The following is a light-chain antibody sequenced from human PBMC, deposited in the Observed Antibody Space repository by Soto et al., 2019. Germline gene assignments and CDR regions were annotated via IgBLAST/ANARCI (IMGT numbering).Light chain of an antibody. J-gene: IGKJ2*01. CDR3: QQYGASPPYT. Sequence: EIVLTQSPDTLSLSPGERATLSCRASRSFASSYLAWFQQKPGQAPRLLVYAASIRATGIPDRLSGSGTGTDFTLTISRLEPEDFAVYYCQQYGASPPYTFGQGTKLEIK. CDR2: AAS. CDR1: RSFASSY. V-gene: IGKV3-20*01.